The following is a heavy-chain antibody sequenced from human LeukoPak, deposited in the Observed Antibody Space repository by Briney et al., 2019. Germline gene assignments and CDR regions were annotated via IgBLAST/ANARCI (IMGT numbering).Heavy chain of an antibody. CDR2: IYDSGST. D-gene: IGHD3-3*01. J-gene: IGHJ6*03. Sequence: PSETLSLTCTVSDGSISGDYWSWIRQPPGKGLEWIGYIYDSGSTNYNPSLKSRVTISVDTSKNQFSLKLSSVTAADTAVYYCARQISRFLGWSAPFDMDVWGKGTTVTVSS. CDR1: DGSISGDY. CDR3: ARQISRFLGWSAPFDMDV. V-gene: IGHV4-59*01.